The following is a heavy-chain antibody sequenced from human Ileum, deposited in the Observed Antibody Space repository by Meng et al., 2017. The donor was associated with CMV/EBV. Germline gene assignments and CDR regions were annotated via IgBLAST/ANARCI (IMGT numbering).Heavy chain of an antibody. V-gene: IGHV1-8*01. Sequence: ASVKVSCKASGYTFNKYDMSWVRQAPGQGLEWMGSMTPKSGNTVYAQKFQGRVTMTWDTSTTTAYMELSSLRSEDTAMYYCARGLDLPYWGQGTLVTVSS. J-gene: IGHJ4*02. CDR2: MTPKSGNT. CDR1: GYTFNKYD. CDR3: ARGLDLPY.